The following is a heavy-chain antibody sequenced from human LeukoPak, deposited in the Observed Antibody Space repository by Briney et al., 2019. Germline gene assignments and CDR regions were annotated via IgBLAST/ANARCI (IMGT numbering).Heavy chain of an antibody. CDR2: IYTSGST. V-gene: IGHV4-4*07. Sequence: PSETLSLTCTVSGGSISSYYWSWIRQPAGKGLEWIGRIYTSGSTNYNPSLKSRVTMSVDTSKNQFSLKLSSVTAADTAVYYCARGYSGYDRQFYNWFDPWGEGTPVTVSS. CDR1: GGSISSYY. CDR3: ARGYSGYDRQFYNWFDP. D-gene: IGHD5-12*01. J-gene: IGHJ5*02.